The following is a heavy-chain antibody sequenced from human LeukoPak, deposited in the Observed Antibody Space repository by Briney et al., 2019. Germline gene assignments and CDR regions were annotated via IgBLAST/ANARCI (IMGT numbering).Heavy chain of an antibody. V-gene: IGHV3-23*01. D-gene: IGHD6-6*01. CDR2: FSGSGGST. CDR3: AKSGAARFDI. J-gene: IGHJ3*02. CDR1: GFTFSSYA. Sequence: GGSLILSCAASGFTFSSYAMSWVRQAPGKGLEWVSSFSGSGGSTYYADSVKGRFTISRDNSKNTLYLQMNSLRAEDTAVYYCAKSGAARFDIWGQGTMVTVSS.